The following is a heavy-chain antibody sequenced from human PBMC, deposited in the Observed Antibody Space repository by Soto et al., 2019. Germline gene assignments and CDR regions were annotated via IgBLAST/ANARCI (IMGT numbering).Heavy chain of an antibody. D-gene: IGHD6-19*01. V-gene: IGHV1-18*01. Sequence: ASVKVSCKASGYNFTSYGISWVRQAPGQGLEWMGWISPHNDRTKYARRFQDRVTMTRDTSISTAYMELSRLRSDDTAVYYCARGRYSSGWSDAFDIWGQGTMVTVSS. J-gene: IGHJ3*02. CDR3: ARGRYSSGWSDAFDI. CDR1: GYNFTSYG. CDR2: ISPHNDRT.